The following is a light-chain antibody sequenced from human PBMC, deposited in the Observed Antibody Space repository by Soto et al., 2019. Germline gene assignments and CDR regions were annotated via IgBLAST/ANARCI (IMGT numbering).Light chain of an antibody. V-gene: IGKV4-1*01. CDR3: QQYYSTPRT. CDR2: WAS. CDR1: QSVLYSSNNKNY. Sequence: DIVMTQSPDSLAGSLGERATINCKSSQSVLYSSNNKNYLAWYQQKLGQPPKLLIYWASSRESGVPDRFSGSGSGTDFTLTISSLQAEDVAVYYCQQYYSTPRTFGQGTKVDIK. J-gene: IGKJ1*01.